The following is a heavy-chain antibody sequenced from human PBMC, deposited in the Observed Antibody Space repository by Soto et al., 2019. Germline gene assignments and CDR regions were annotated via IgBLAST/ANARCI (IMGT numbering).Heavy chain of an antibody. Sequence: SETQSLTCSVSGYSVSSSDYYWAWIRQPPGKGLEWIGSMLYSGLTYYNPPLKSRVTLSVDTSKNQFFVRLNSVTASDTAVYYCAPLSVSLSGPYGIHVWGQGTTVTVSS. D-gene: IGHD2-15*01. CDR1: GYSVSSSDYY. CDR3: APLSVSLSGPYGIHV. V-gene: IGHV4-39*01. CDR2: MLYSGLT. J-gene: IGHJ6*02.